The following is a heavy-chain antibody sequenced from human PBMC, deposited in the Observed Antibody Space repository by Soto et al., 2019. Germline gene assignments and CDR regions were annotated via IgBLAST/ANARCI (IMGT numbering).Heavy chain of an antibody. CDR2: MNPNSGNT. V-gene: IGHV1-8*01. Sequence: ASVKVSCKASGYTFTSYDINWVRQATGQGLEWMGWMNPNSGNTGYAQKFQGRVTMTRNTSISTAYMELSSLRSEDTAVYYCARLRRCSGGSCPIWTFPNAFDIWGQGTMVTVSS. CDR1: GYTFTSYD. J-gene: IGHJ3*02. CDR3: ARLRRCSGGSCPIWTFPNAFDI. D-gene: IGHD2-15*01.